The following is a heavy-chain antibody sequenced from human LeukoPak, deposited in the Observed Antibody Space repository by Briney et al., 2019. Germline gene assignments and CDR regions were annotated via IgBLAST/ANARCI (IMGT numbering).Heavy chain of an antibody. V-gene: IGHV1-2*02. CDR1: GYTFTGYY. D-gene: IGHD3-3*01. CDR3: ARLPHTIFGVVTLFDP. J-gene: IGHJ5*02. CDR2: INPNSGGT. Sequence: GASVKVSCKASGYTFTGYYMHWVRQAPGQGLEWMGWINPNSGGTNYAQKFQGRVTITADKSTSTAYMELRSLRSDDTAVYYCARLPHTIFGVVTLFDPWGQGTLVTVSS.